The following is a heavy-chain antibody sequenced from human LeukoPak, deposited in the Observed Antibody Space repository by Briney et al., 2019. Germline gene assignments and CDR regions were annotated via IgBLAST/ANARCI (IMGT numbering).Heavy chain of an antibody. J-gene: IGHJ4*02. CDR1: GYSISSGYY. Sequence: SETLSLTCTVSGYSISSGYYWGWIRQPPGKGLEWIGNIYHSGSTYYNPSLKSRVTISVDTSKNQFSLKLSSVTAADTAVYYCARGPRDMITFGGVKLQFGYWGQGTLVTVSS. CDR2: IYHSGST. CDR3: ARGPRDMITFGGVKLQFGY. D-gene: IGHD3-16*01. V-gene: IGHV4-38-2*02.